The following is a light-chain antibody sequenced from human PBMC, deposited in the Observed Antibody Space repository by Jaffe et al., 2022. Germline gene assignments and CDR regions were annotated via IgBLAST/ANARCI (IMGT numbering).Light chain of an antibody. V-gene: IGKV3-20*01. CDR2: GAS. Sequence: EIVLTQSPGTLSLSPGERATLSCRASQSVSSTYLAWYQQKPGQAPSLLVYGASNRASGIPDRFSGSGSGTDFTLTISRLEPEDFAVYYCQHYGSSLRTFGQGTKVEIK. CDR1: QSVSSTY. J-gene: IGKJ1*01. CDR3: QHYGSSLRT.